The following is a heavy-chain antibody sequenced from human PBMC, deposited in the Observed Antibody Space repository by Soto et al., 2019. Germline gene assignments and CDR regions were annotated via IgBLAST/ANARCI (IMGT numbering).Heavy chain of an antibody. CDR2: IIPVFGTT. J-gene: IGHJ4*02. CDR1: GDTFISYA. D-gene: IGHD1-26*01. Sequence: SVKVSCKASGDTFISYAISWVRQAPGQGLEWMGGIIPVFGTTSFAQKFQGRVTITADKSTSTAYMELSSLGSEDTAVYYCARSRGSFYGGEGYWRQGTLVTVSS. V-gene: IGHV1-69*06. CDR3: ARSRGSFYGGEGY.